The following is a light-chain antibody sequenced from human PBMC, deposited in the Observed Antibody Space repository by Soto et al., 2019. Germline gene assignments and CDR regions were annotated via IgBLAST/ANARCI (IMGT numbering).Light chain of an antibody. J-gene: IGLJ1*01. CDR3: QCYDSSLCRFV. CDR2: GND. Sequence: QSVLTQSPSVSGAPGQRVTLSCTGNSSNIGAGYGVHWYKQLPGTAPKVLMYGNDNRPLGVPDRFSGSKSGSSGSLVISGLQAEDEADYYCQCYDSSLCRFVFGNGTKVTVL. V-gene: IGLV1-40*01. CDR1: SSNIGAGYG.